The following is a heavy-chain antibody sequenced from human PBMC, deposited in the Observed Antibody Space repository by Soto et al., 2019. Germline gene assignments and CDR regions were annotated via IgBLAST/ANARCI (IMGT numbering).Heavy chain of an antibody. V-gene: IGHV4-4*07. J-gene: IGHJ4*02. CDR3: AREYTKIVDGPTPFYFDY. CDR1: GDSISSYY. Sequence: ETLSLTCSVSGDSISSYYWSWIRQPAGKGLEWIGRMYTSGDTNYNPSLKSRVTMSVDTSKNQFSLKLSSVTAADTAVYYCAREYTKIVDGPTPFYFDYWGQGTLVTVSS. CDR2: MYTSGDT. D-gene: IGHD6-19*01.